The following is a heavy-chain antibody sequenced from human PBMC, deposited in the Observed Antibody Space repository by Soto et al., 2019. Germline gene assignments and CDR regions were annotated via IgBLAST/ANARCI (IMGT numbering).Heavy chain of an antibody. J-gene: IGHJ4*02. CDR2: IYPGDSDT. V-gene: IGHV5-51*01. CDR1: GYSFTSYW. D-gene: IGHD2-2*01. Sequence: HGESLKISCKCSGYSFTSYWIGWVRQMPGKGLEWMGIIYPGDSDTRYSPSFQGQVTISADKSISTAYLQWSSLKASDTAMYYCARHWEAAAQTWVYYFDYWGQGTLVTVSS. CDR3: ARHWEAAAQTWVYYFDY.